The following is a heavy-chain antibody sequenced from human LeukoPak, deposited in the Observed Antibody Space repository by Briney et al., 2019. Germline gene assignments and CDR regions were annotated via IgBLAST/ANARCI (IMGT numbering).Heavy chain of an antibody. D-gene: IGHD6-19*01. CDR1: DGSIYTYY. CDR3: ASSQWVVPGSH. Sequence: SETLSLTCTVSDGSIYTYYWSWVRQPPGKGLEGNGYVFYSGSTNYNPSLKSRATISLDTSKNQFSLKLTSVTAADTAVYYCASSQWVVPGSHWGQGALVTVSS. J-gene: IGHJ4*02. CDR2: VFYSGST. V-gene: IGHV4-59*08.